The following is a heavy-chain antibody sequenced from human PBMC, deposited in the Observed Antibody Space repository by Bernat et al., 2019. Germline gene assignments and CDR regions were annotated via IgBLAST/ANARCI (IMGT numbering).Heavy chain of an antibody. V-gene: IGHV3-23*04. D-gene: IGHD5-12*01. Sequence: VQLVESGGGVVQPGRSLRLSCAASGFTFSSYAMSWVRQAPGKGLEWVSAISGSGGSTYYADSVKGRFTISRDNSKNTLYLQMNSLRAEDTAVYYCAKDPVALDAFDIWGQGTMVTVSS. CDR3: AKDPVALDAFDI. CDR2: ISGSGGST. J-gene: IGHJ3*02. CDR1: GFTFSSYA.